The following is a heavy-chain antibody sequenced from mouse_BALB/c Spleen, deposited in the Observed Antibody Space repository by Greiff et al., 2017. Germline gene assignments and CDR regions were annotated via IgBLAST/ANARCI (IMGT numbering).Heavy chain of an antibody. CDR3: ARQLRENAMDY. J-gene: IGHJ4*01. Sequence: EVNLVESGGDLVKPGGSLKLSCAASGFTFSSYGMSWVRQTPDKRLEWVATISSGGSYSYYPDSVKGRFTISRDNAKNTLYLQMSSLKSEDTAMYYCARQLRENAMDYWGQGTSVTVSS. CDR2: ISSGGSYS. D-gene: IGHD1-1*01. V-gene: IGHV5-6*01. CDR1: GFTFSSYG.